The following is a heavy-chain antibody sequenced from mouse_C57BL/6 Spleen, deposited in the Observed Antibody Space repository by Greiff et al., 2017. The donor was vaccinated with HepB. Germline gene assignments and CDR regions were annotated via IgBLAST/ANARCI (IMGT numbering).Heavy chain of an antibody. CDR1: GYTFTSYW. CDR2: IHPNSGST. D-gene: IGHD1-1*01. CDR3: AREELGYGSSYSWYFDV. J-gene: IGHJ1*03. V-gene: IGHV1-64*01. Sequence: QVQLKQPGAELVKPGASVKLSCKASGYTFTSYWMHWVKQRPGQGLEWIGMIHPNSGSTNYNEKFKSKATLTVDKSSSTAYMQLSSLTSEDSAVYYCAREELGYGSSYSWYFDVWGTGTTVTVSS.